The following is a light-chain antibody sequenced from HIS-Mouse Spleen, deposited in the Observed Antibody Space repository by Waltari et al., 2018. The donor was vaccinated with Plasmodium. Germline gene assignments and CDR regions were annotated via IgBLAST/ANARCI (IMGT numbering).Light chain of an antibody. J-gene: IGLJ2*01. CDR1: SSDVGGYTY. CDR3: SSYTSSSTLV. CDR2: DVS. V-gene: IGLV2-14*03. Sequence: LTQPASVSGSPGQSITISCTGTSSDVGGYTYVSWYQQHPGKAPKLMIYDVSNRPSGVSNRFSGSKSGNTASLTISGLQAEDEADYYCSSYTSSSTLVFGGGTKLTVL.